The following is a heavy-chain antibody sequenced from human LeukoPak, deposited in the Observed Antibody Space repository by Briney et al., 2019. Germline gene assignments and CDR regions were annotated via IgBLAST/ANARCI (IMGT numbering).Heavy chain of an antibody. V-gene: IGHV3-48*01. D-gene: IGHD3-22*01. CDR3: ARETYFYDSSGYPHNYFDY. J-gene: IGHJ4*02. Sequence: GGSLRLSCAASGFTISIYTMNGVREVPGRGREWLSYINSRDGSIDFADSVQGRFTISRDNAKNSLYLQMNSLRAEDTAVYYCARETYFYDSSGYPHNYFDYWGQGNLVTVSS. CDR2: INSRDGSI. CDR1: GFTISIYT.